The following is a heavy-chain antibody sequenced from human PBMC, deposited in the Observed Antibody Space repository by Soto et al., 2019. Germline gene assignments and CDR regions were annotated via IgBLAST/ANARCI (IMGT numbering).Heavy chain of an antibody. V-gene: IGHV3-21*06. J-gene: IGHJ4*02. CDR1: GFTFRRYS. Sequence: GSLRLSCAASGFTFRRYSMKWCLEGAGKGLEWVSSISSTTNYIYYGDSMKGRFTISRDNAKNSLYLEMNSLRAEDTAVYYCARESEDLTSNFDYWGQGTLVTVSS. CDR2: ISSTTNYI. CDR3: ARESEDLTSNFDY.